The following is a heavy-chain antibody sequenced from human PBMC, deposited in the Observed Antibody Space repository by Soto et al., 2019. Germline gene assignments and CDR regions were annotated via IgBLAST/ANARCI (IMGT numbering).Heavy chain of an antibody. J-gene: IGHJ3*02. V-gene: IGHV1-2*04. CDR1: GYTFTGYY. D-gene: IGHD2-21*02. CDR2: INPNSGGT. Sequence: ASVKVSCKASGYTFTGYYMHWVRQAPGQGLEWMGWINPNSGGTNYAQKFQGWVTMTRDTSISTAYMELSRLRSDDTAVYYCARVGYCGGDCDAFDIWGQGTMVTV. CDR3: ARVGYCGGDCDAFDI.